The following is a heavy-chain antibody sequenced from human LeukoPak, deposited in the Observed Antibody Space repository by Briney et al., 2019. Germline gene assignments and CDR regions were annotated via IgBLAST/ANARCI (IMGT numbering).Heavy chain of an antibody. Sequence: ASVKVSCKASGYTFTSYAMHWVRQAPGQRLEWMGWINGGNGNTKYSQKFQGRVTITRDTSASTAYMELSSLRSEDTAVYYCARGSLIRGSSGYYYVDYYYGMDVWGQGTTVTVSS. CDR1: GYTFTSYA. CDR3: ARGSLIRGSSGYYYVDYYYGMDV. D-gene: IGHD3-22*01. J-gene: IGHJ6*02. V-gene: IGHV1-3*01. CDR2: INGGNGNT.